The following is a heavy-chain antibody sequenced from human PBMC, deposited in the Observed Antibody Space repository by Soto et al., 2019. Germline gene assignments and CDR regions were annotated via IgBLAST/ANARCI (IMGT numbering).Heavy chain of an antibody. CDR3: ARDQDCSSTSFYFELDY. CDR2: INPNSGGT. CDR1: GYTFTGYY. J-gene: IGHJ4*02. Sequence: QVQLVQSGAEVKKPGASVKVSCKASGYTFTGYYMHWVRQAPGQGLEWMGWINPNSGGTNYAQKFQGWVTMTRDTSISTAYMELSRLRSDDTAVYYCARDQDCSSTSFYFELDYWGKGTLVTVSS. V-gene: IGHV1-2*04. D-gene: IGHD2-2*01.